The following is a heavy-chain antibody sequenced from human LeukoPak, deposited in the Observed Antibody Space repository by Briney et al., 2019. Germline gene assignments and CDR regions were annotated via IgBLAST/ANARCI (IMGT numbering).Heavy chain of an antibody. Sequence: SETLSLTCAVYGGSFSGYYWSWIRQPPGKGLEWIGEINHSGSTNYNPSLKSRVTISVDTSKNQFSLKLSSVTAADTAVYYCARGVGATFGNWGQGTLVTVSS. CDR3: ARGVGATFGN. D-gene: IGHD1-26*01. V-gene: IGHV4-34*01. J-gene: IGHJ4*02. CDR1: GGSFSGYY. CDR2: INHSGST.